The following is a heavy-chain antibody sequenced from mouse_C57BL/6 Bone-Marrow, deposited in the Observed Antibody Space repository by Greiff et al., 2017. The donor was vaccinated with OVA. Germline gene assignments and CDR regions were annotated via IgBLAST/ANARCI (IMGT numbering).Heavy chain of an antibody. D-gene: IGHD3-1*01. CDR2: IDPENGDT. CDR3: TTSGATWFAY. V-gene: IGHV14-4*01. Sequence: VHVKQSGAELVRPGASVKLSCTASGFNIKDDYMHWVKQRPEQGLEWIGWIDPENGDTEYASKFQGKATITAEPSSNTAYLQLSSLTSEDTAVYYCTTSGATWFAYWGQGTLVTVSA. CDR1: GFNIKDDY. J-gene: IGHJ3*01.